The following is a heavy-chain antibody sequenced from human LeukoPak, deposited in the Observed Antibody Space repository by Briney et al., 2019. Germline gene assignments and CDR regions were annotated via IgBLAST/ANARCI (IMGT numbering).Heavy chain of an antibody. CDR3: ARGGGRGWFDP. CDR1: GGSFSGYY. Sequence: SETLSLTCAVYGGSFSGYYWSWIRQPPGKGLEWIGEINHSGSTNYNPSLKSRVTISVDTSKNQFSLKLSSVTAADTAVYYCARGGGRGWFDPWGQGTLVTVSS. CDR2: INHSGST. V-gene: IGHV4-34*01. J-gene: IGHJ5*02.